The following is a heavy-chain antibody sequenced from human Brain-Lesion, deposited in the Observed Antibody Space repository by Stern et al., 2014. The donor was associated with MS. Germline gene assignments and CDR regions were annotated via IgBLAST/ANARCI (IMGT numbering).Heavy chain of an antibody. D-gene: IGHD2/OR15-2a*01. Sequence: VQLVESGGGVVQPGRPLRLSCVASGFTFGSCAMHWVHQAPGKGLEWVAGVSYDGSNKYYADSVKGRFTISRDNSQNTLYMQMSSLRPEDTAVYYCAKGRQYLTYFFDHWGQGSLVTVSS. CDR1: GFTFGSCA. CDR3: AKGRQYLTYFFDH. J-gene: IGHJ5*02. V-gene: IGHV3-30*18. CDR2: VSYDGSNK.